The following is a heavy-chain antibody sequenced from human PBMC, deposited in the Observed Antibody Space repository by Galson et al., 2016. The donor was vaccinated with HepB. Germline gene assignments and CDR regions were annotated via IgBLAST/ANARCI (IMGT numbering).Heavy chain of an antibody. CDR3: ARPTPYYYDSSGYSDAFHV. CDR2: ISSDENNK. D-gene: IGHD3-22*01. Sequence: SLRLSCAASGFTLNIYAMHWVRQAPGKGLEWVALISSDENNKSYVDSVKGRFTISRDNSQSTLFLQMNSLTLEDTAVYYCARPTPYYYDSSGYSDAFHVWGQGTMVTVSS. J-gene: IGHJ3*01. V-gene: IGHV3-30-3*01. CDR1: GFTLNIYA.